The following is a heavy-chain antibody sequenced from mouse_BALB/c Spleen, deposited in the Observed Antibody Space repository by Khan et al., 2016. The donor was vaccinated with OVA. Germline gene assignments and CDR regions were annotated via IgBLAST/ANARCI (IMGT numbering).Heavy chain of an antibody. CDR1: GFTFSNYA. CDR2: ISSGGNT. V-gene: IGHV5-6-5*01. J-gene: IGHJ4*01. Sequence: EVELVESGGGLVKPGGSLKLSCAASGFTFSNYAMSWVRQTPEKRLEWVASISSGGNTYYLDSVKGRFTISRDNVRNILYLQMSSRRSEDTAMYYCARGYGNFVNPHYAMDYWGQGTSVTVSS. D-gene: IGHD2-1*01. CDR3: ARGYGNFVNPHYAMDY.